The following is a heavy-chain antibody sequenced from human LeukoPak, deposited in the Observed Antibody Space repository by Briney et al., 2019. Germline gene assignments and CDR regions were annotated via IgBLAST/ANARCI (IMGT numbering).Heavy chain of an antibody. Sequence: PGGSLRLSCAASGFTFSSYWMHWVRQAPGKGVVWVSRINSDESTTNYADSVKGRFTISRDNAKNTLYLQMNSLRAEDTAVYYCARGSYSLDCWGQGILVTVSS. D-gene: IGHD3-22*01. CDR2: INSDESTT. CDR1: GFTFSSYW. CDR3: ARGSYSLDC. J-gene: IGHJ4*02. V-gene: IGHV3-74*01.